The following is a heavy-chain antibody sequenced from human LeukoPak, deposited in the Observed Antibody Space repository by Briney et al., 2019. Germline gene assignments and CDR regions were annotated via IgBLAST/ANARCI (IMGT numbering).Heavy chain of an antibody. CDR2: IYYSGST. CDR3: ARSQSYRPDFDY. CDR1: GGSISSYY. D-gene: IGHD1-26*01. V-gene: IGHV4-59*08. J-gene: IGHJ4*02. Sequence: PSETLSLTCTVSGGSISSYYWSWIRQPPGKGLEWIGYIYYSGSTNYNPSLKSRVTISVDTSKNQFSLKLSSVTAADTAVYYCARSQSYRPDFDYWGQGTLVTVSS.